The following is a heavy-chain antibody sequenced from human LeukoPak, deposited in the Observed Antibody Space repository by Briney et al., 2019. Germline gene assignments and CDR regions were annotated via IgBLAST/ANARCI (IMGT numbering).Heavy chain of an antibody. CDR1: GGSISSSNW. CDR3: ARVRTTPDGYFDL. V-gene: IGHV4-4*02. D-gene: IGHD4-11*01. CDR2: IYHSGGT. J-gene: IGHJ2*01. Sequence: SGALSLTCAVSGGSISSSNWWSWVRPPPGKGLEGVGEIYHSGGTNYNPSLKGRVTISGDKAKNQFSLKLSSVPAADTAVYYCARVRTTPDGYFDLWGRGTLVTVSP.